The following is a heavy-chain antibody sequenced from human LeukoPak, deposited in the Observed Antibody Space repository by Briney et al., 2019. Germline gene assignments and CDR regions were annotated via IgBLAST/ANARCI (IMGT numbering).Heavy chain of an antibody. J-gene: IGHJ3*02. V-gene: IGHV3-7*01. Sequence: GGSLRLSCAASGFTFSSYYMNWVRQAPGKGLEWVATIKQDGGDKYYVDSVKGRFTISRDNAKNSLYLQMNSLRVGDTAVYYCARRGYSSTWTGFDIWGQGIMVTVSS. CDR3: ARRGYSSTWTGFDI. CDR1: GFTFSSYY. CDR2: IKQDGGDK. D-gene: IGHD6-13*01.